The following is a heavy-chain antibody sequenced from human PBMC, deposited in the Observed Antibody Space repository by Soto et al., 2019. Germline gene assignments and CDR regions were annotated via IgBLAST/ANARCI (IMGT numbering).Heavy chain of an antibody. V-gene: IGHV4-59*01. CDR3: ARAAGGYYDFWSGYYAY. D-gene: IGHD3-3*01. J-gene: IGHJ4*02. CDR2: IYYSGST. CDR1: GGSISSYY. Sequence: SEILSLTCTVSGGSISSYYRSWIRQPTGKGLEWIGYIYYSGSTNYNPSLKSRVTISVDTSENQFSLKLSSVTAADTAVYYCARAAGGYYDFWSGYYAYWVQGTLVTVSS.